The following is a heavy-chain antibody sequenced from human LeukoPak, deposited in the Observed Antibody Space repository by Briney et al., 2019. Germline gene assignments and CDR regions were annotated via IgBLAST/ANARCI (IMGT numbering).Heavy chain of an antibody. CDR3: ARGGYDYVWGTSHSDY. V-gene: IGHV1-46*01. J-gene: IGHJ4*02. CDR1: GYTFTSHY. CDR2: INPSGGST. Sequence: ASVKVSCKASGYTFTSHYMHWVRQAPGQGLEWMGIINPSGGSTSYAQKFQGRVTMTRDTSTSTVYMELSSLRSEDTAVYYCARGGYDYVWGTSHSDYWGQGTLVTVSS. D-gene: IGHD3-16*01.